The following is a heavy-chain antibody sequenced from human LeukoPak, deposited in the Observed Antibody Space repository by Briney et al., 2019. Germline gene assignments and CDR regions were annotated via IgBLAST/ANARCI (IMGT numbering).Heavy chain of an antibody. CDR3: ARDQEGFDY. V-gene: IGHV1-69*05. CDR2: IIPIFGTA. Sequence: GASVKASCKASGGTFSSYAISWVRQAPGQGLEWMGGIIPIFGTANYAQNFQGRVTVTRDTSTTTVHMELRGLRSEDTAVYYCARDQEGFDYWGQGTVVTVSS. J-gene: IGHJ4*02. CDR1: GGTFSSYA.